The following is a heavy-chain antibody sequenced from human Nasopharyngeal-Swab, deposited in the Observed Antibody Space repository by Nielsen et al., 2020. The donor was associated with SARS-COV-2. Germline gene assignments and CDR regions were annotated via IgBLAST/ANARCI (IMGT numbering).Heavy chain of an antibody. V-gene: IGHV1-46*01. J-gene: IGHJ6*02. CDR2: INPSGGGT. D-gene: IGHD6-6*01. Sequence: ASVKVSCKASGYTFTSYYMHWVRQAPGQGLEWMGIINPSGGGTSYSQKFQGRVTMTRDTSTSTVYMELSSLRSEDTAVYYCARDPTPAVDSSSSLDYYYGMDVWGQGTTVTVSS. CDR3: ARDPTPAVDSSSSLDYYYGMDV. CDR1: GYTFTSYY.